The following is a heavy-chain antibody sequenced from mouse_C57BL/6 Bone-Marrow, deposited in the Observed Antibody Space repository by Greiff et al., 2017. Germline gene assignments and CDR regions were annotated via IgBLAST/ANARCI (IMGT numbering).Heavy chain of an antibody. CDR3: SRRIYYYGSSYWDFDV. CDR2: IDPSDSYT. CDR1: GYTFTSYW. D-gene: IGHD1-1*01. Sequence: QVQLQQPGAELVMPGASVKLSCKASGYTFTSYWMHWVKQRPGPGLEWIGEIDPSDSYTNYNQKFKGKSTLTVDKSSSTAYLQLSSLTSEDSAVYYCSRRIYYYGSSYWDFDVWGTGTTVTVSS. J-gene: IGHJ1*03. V-gene: IGHV1-69*01.